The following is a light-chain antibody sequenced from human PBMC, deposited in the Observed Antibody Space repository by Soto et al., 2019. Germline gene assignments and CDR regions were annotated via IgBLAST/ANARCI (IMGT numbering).Light chain of an antibody. Sequence: VLTHPPSVSSAPGQKVTISCSGSSSNIGGNSVSWYQQLPGTAPKLLIYDDNKRPSGIPDRFSGSKSGTSATLGITGFQTGDEADYYCGSWDSSLSAYVFGTGTKVTVL. CDR1: SSNIGGNS. CDR2: DDN. V-gene: IGLV1-51*01. CDR3: GSWDSSLSAYV. J-gene: IGLJ1*01.